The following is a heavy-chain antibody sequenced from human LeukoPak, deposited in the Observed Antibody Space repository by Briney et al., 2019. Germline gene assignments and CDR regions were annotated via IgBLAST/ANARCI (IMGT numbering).Heavy chain of an antibody. CDR3: ARVNVCPRCHFDY. D-gene: IGHD3-16*01. V-gene: IGHV3-21*01. CDR1: KFTFSDYS. CDR2: ISSIRNYI. J-gene: IGHJ4*02. Sequence: GGSLRLSCAASKFTFSDYSMSWVRQAPGKGLEWVSSISSIRNYIYYADSVKGRFTVSRDNAKNSLYLQMNSLRAEDTAVYYCARVNVCPRCHFDYWGQGTLVTVSS.